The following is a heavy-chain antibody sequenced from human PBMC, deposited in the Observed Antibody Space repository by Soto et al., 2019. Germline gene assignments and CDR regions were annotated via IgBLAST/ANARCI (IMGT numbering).Heavy chain of an antibody. Sequence: QVQLVQSGAEVKKPRSSVKVSCKASGGTFSSYAISWVRQAPGQGLEWMGGIIPIFGTANYAQKFQGRVTITADESTSTAYMELSSLRSEDTAVYYCARDKHMIVVGNYYYGMDVWGQGTTVTVSS. CDR1: GGTFSSYA. CDR3: ARDKHMIVVGNYYYGMDV. CDR2: IIPIFGTA. D-gene: IGHD3-22*01. J-gene: IGHJ6*02. V-gene: IGHV1-69*01.